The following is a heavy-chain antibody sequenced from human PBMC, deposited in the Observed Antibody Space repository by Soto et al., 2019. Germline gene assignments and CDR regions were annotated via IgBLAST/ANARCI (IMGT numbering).Heavy chain of an antibody. J-gene: IGHJ4*02. Sequence: QVQLQESGPGLVKPSETLSLTCTVSGGSISSYYWSWIRQPPGKGLEWIGYIYYSGSTNYNPSLKSRVTISVDTSKNQFSRKLSSVTAADTAVYYCARRGDYYGSGSYLYFDYWGQGTLVTVSS. CDR1: GGSISSYY. CDR3: ARRGDYYGSGSYLYFDY. CDR2: IYYSGST. D-gene: IGHD3-10*01. V-gene: IGHV4-59*08.